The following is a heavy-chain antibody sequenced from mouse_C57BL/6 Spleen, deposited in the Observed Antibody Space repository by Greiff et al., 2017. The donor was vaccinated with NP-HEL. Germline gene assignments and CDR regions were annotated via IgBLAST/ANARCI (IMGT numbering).Heavy chain of an antibody. Sequence: EVMLVESGGGLVKPGGSLKLSCAASGFTFSDYGMHWVRQAPEKGLEWVAYISSGSSTIYYADTVKGRFTISRDNAKNTLFLQMTSLRSEDTAMYYCARTNMDYGDYWGQGTTLTVSS. CDR1: GFTFSDYG. J-gene: IGHJ2*01. V-gene: IGHV5-17*01. CDR2: ISSGSSTI. CDR3: ARTNMDYGDY. D-gene: IGHD2-4*01.